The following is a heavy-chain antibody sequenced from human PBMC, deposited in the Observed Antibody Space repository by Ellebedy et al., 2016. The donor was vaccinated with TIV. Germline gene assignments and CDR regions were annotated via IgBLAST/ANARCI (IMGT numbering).Heavy chain of an antibody. CDR1: GFTISNNY. J-gene: IGHJ4*02. V-gene: IGHV3-53*01. Sequence: GGSLRLXCAASGFTISNNYMSWVRQAPGKGLEWVAILHSGGTTFYADSVKGRFTFSRDSSKNTLYLQMNSLRVEDTAVYYCARAPTVTSVFDCWGQGTLVTVSS. D-gene: IGHD4-17*01. CDR3: ARAPTVTSVFDC. CDR2: LHSGGTT.